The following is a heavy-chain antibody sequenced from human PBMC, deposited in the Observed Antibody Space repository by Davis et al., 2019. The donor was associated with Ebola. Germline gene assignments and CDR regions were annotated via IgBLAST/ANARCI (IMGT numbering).Heavy chain of an antibody. CDR3: ARGRDGYNYIGY. Sequence: ASVKVSCKASGYTFTSYYMHWVRQAPGQGLEWMGWINPNSGGTNYAQKFQGRVTMTRDTSISTAYMELSRLRSDDTAVYYCARGRDGYNYIGYWGQGTLVTVSS. J-gene: IGHJ4*02. D-gene: IGHD5-24*01. CDR1: GYTFTSYY. V-gene: IGHV1-2*02. CDR2: INPNSGGT.